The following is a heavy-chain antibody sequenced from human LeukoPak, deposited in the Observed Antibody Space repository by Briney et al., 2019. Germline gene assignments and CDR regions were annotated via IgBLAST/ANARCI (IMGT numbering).Heavy chain of an antibody. CDR2: ISSDGTET. CDR1: ALTFSSYN. J-gene: IGHJ4*02. V-gene: IGHV3-30-3*01. CDR3: ATAFCASDCYPFDH. D-gene: IGHD2-21*02. Sequence: AGGSLRLSCVDSALTFSSYNLQWVRRVPGKGLEWVAAISSDGTETYYRDSVKGRFSISRDNSKDTVFLQMNSLRPEDTAVYSCATAFCASDCYPFDHWGQGTLVSVSS.